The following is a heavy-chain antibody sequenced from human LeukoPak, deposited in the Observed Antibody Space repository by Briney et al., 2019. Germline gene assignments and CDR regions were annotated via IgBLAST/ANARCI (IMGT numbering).Heavy chain of an antibody. J-gene: IGHJ4*02. V-gene: IGHV4-34*01. CDR3: ARGLDSSSSGSGGEKYYFDY. Sequence: SETLSLTCAVYSGSFSGYYWSWIRQPPGKGLEWIGEINHSGSTNYNPSLKSRVTISVDTSKNQFSLKLSSVTAADTAVYYCARGLDSSSSGSGGEKYYFDYWGQGTLVTVSS. CDR2: INHSGST. D-gene: IGHD6-6*01. CDR1: SGSFSGYY.